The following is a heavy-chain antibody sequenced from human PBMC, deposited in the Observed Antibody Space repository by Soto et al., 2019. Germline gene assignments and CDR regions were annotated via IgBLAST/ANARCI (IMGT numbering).Heavy chain of an antibody. Sequence: GASVKVSCKASGYTFISYGISWVRQAPGQGLEWMGWITAYNGNTNYAQKLQGRVTMTTDTSTSTAYMELRSLRSDDTAVYYCARGYCSGGSCYAFDIWGQGTMVTVSS. CDR1: GYTFISYG. D-gene: IGHD2-15*01. CDR2: ITAYNGNT. CDR3: ARGYCSGGSCYAFDI. V-gene: IGHV1-18*01. J-gene: IGHJ3*02.